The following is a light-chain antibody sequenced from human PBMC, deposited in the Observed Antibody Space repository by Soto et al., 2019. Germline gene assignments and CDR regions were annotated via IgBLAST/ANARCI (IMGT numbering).Light chain of an antibody. CDR2: AAS. J-gene: IGKJ5*01. V-gene: IGKV1-9*01. CDR1: EDISSY. Sequence: IQLTQSPSSLSASFGDRVTFTCRASEDISSYLVWYQQKPGAAPKLLIYAASARHSGVPSRFSGSGSGTDFTLTISSLHPEDFAVYFCQQFKNYPLTFGQGTRLEIK. CDR3: QQFKNYPLT.